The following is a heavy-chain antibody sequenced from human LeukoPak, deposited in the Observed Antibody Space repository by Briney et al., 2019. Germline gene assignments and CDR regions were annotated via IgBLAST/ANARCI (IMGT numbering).Heavy chain of an antibody. CDR3: ARVAWYYYDSSGYSNWFDP. J-gene: IGHJ5*02. CDR1: GGSISSYY. CDR2: IYYSGST. V-gene: IGHV4-59*01. D-gene: IGHD3-22*01. Sequence: KPSETLSLTCTVSGGSISSYYWSWIRQPPGKGLEWIGYIYYSGSTNYNPSLKSRVPISVDTWKNQFSLKLTSVTAADTAVYYCARVAWYYYDSSGYSNWFDPWGQGTLVTVSS.